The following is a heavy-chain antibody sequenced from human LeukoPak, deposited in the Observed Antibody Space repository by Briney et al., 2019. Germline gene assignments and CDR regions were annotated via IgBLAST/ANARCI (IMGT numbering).Heavy chain of an antibody. Sequence: GGSLRLSCAASGFTFSDYYMSWIRQAPGKGLEWVAVISYDGSNKYYADSVKGRFTISRDNSKNTLYLQMNSLRAEDTAVYYCARDRHADYGSGSYYFDYWGQGTLVTVSS. CDR1: GFTFSDYY. J-gene: IGHJ4*02. CDR3: ARDRHADYGSGSYYFDY. CDR2: ISYDGSNK. V-gene: IGHV3-30-3*01. D-gene: IGHD3-10*01.